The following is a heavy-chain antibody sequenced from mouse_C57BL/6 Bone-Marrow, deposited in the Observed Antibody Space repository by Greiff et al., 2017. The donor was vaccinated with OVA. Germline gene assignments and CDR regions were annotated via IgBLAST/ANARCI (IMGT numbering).Heavy chain of an antibody. CDR1: GYSITSGYY. D-gene: IGHD2-5*01. CDR2: ISYDGSN. Sequence: EVKVEESGPGLVKPSQSLSLTCSVTGYSITSGYYWNWIRQFPGNKLEWMGYISYDGSNNYNPSLKNRISITRDTSKNQFFLKLNSVTTEDTATYYCARGYYSNYRYFDVWGTGTTVTVSS. J-gene: IGHJ1*03. CDR3: ARGYYSNYRYFDV. V-gene: IGHV3-6*01.